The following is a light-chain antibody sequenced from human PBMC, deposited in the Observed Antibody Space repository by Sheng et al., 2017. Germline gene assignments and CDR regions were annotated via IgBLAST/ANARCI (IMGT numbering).Light chain of an antibody. Sequence: DIVMTQSPDSLAVSLGERATINCKSSQSLLYTSIDKNYLAWYQQKAGQPPKLLIYWASTRQSGVPDRFSGNGSETDFTLTISSLQAEDVAVYYCQQFXSTRSITFGKGHDWRLN. V-gene: IGKV4-1*01. J-gene: IGKJ5*01. CDR2: WAS. CDR3: QQFXSTRSIT. CDR1: QSLLYTSIDKNY.